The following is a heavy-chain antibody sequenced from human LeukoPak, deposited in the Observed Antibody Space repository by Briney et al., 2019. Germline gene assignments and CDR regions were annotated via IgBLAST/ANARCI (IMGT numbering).Heavy chain of an antibody. V-gene: IGHV4-4*07. CDR3: ARGGASGNYGGIDY. D-gene: IGHD1-26*01. CDR1: GASISSYY. Sequence: SETLSLTCTVSGASISSYYWSWIRQPAGKGLEWIGRIHTSGSTNYNPSPKSRVTMSVDTSKNQFSLKLSSVTAADTAVYYCARGGASGNYGGIDYWGQGTLVTVSS. J-gene: IGHJ4*02. CDR2: IHTSGST.